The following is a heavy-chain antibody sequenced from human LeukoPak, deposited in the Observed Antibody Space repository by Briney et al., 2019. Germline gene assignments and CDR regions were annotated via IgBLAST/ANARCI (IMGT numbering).Heavy chain of an antibody. Sequence: SETLSLTCTVSGCSIRSYYWSWIRQPAGKGLEWIGRIFTSGTTDYNPSLKSRVTMSVDTSKNQFSLKLSSVTAADTAVYYCARSYGINDAFDIWGQGTMVTV. CDR3: ARSYGINDAFDI. CDR1: GCSIRSYY. CDR2: IFTSGTT. D-gene: IGHD2-8*01. J-gene: IGHJ3*02. V-gene: IGHV4-4*07.